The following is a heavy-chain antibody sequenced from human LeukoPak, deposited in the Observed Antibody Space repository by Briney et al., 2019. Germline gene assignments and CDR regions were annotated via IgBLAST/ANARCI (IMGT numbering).Heavy chain of an antibody. D-gene: IGHD5-18*01. J-gene: IGHJ4*02. CDR2: ISYDGSNK. V-gene: IGHV3-30*18. CDR3: AKDRNSYAYIYYSDY. Sequence: PGGSLRLSCAASGFTYSSYGMHWVRQAPGKGLEWVAVISYDGSNKYYADSVKGRFTISRDNSKNTLYLQMNSLRVEDTAVYFCAKDRNSYAYIYYSDYWGQGTLVTVSS. CDR1: GFTYSSYG.